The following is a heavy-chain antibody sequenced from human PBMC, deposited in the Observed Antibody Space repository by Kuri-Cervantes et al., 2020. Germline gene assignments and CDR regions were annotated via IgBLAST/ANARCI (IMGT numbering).Heavy chain of an antibody. Sequence: GSLRLSCAASGFTFSNAWMSWVRQAPGKGLEWIGEINHSGSTNYNPSLKSRVTISVDTSKNQFSLKLSSVTAADTAVYFCARGAYQYDYWGQGTRVTVSS. CDR3: ARGAYQYDY. J-gene: IGHJ4*02. CDR1: GFTFSNAW. CDR2: INHSGST. D-gene: IGHD5-12*01. V-gene: IGHV4-34*01.